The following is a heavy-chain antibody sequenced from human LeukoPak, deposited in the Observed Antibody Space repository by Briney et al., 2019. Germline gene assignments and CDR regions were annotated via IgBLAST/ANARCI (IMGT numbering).Heavy chain of an antibody. D-gene: IGHD5-18*01. Sequence: GGSLRLSSAASGFTFSSYWVSWVRQAPGKGLEWVANIKQDGSEKYYVDSVKGRFTISRDNAKNSLYLQMNSLRAEDTAVYYCARESLPWIQDYWGQGTLVTVSS. J-gene: IGHJ4*02. CDR3: ARESLPWIQDY. CDR2: IKQDGSEK. CDR1: GFTFSSYW. V-gene: IGHV3-7*05.